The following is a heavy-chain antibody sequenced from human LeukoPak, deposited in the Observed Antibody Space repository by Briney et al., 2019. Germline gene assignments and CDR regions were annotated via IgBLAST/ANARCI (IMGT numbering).Heavy chain of an antibody. J-gene: IGHJ3*02. CDR2: IRSKAHNYAT. CDR3: TRVFLKSYSDAFDI. D-gene: IGHD1-26*01. Sequence: GGSLRLSCAASGFTFSGFAFHWVRQASGKGLEWVGRIRSKAHNYATVYAASVKGRFTIARDDSKNATYLQMNSLKTEDTAVYYCTRVFLKSYSDAFDIWGQGTMVTVSP. V-gene: IGHV3-73*01. CDR1: GFTFSGFA.